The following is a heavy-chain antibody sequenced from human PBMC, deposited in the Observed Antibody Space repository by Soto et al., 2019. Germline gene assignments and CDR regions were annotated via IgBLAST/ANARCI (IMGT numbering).Heavy chain of an antibody. V-gene: IGHV3-23*01. CDR2: ISGSGGST. D-gene: IGHD3-3*01. CDR1: GFTFSSYA. J-gene: IGHJ4*02. Sequence: GGSLRLSCAASGFTFSSYAMSWVRQSPGKGLEWVSAISGSGGSTYYADSVKGRFTISRDNSKNTLYLQMNSLRAEDTAVYYCAKGSSITIFGVVSAPDYWGQGTLVTVSS. CDR3: AKGSSITIFGVVSAPDY.